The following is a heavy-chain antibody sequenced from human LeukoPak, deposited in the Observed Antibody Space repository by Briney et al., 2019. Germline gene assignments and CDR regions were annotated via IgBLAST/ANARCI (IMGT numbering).Heavy chain of an antibody. V-gene: IGHV4-59*01. CDR1: GGSISSYY. D-gene: IGHD3-22*01. Sequence: TSETLSLTCTVSGGSISSYYWNWIRQPPGKGLEWIGYIDYSGGTKYNPSFKSRVTISVDTSKNQFSLKLSSVTAADTAVYYCARVGYYDSSGYLDYWGQGTLVTVSS. J-gene: IGHJ4*02. CDR2: IDYSGGT. CDR3: ARVGYYDSSGYLDY.